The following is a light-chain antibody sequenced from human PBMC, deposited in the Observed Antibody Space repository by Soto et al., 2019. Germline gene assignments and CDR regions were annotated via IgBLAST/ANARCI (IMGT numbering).Light chain of an antibody. CDR1: SSDVGGYNY. CDR3: SSYTSSSTRV. J-gene: IGLJ2*01. V-gene: IGLV2-14*01. Sequence: QCALTQPASVSGSPGQSITISCTGTSSDVGGYNYVSWYQQHPGKAPKLMIYEVSNRPSGVSYRFSGSKSGNTASLTISGLQAEDEADYYCSSYTSSSTRVFGGGTKLTVL. CDR2: EVS.